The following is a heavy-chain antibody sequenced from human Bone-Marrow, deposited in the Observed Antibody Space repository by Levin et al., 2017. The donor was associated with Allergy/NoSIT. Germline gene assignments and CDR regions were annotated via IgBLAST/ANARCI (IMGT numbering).Heavy chain of an antibody. D-gene: IGHD3-10*01. CDR3: ARLAKVGSADYFDY. V-gene: IGHV4-59*08. Sequence: SETLSLTCTVSSGSINNYVWSWIRQPPGKGLEYIGYIYYSGATNYNPSLKSRVTISVDTSMNHFFLMLSSVTAADTAIYYCARLAKVGSADYFDYWGQGTLVTVSS. CDR1: SGSINNYV. J-gene: IGHJ4*02. CDR2: IYYSGAT.